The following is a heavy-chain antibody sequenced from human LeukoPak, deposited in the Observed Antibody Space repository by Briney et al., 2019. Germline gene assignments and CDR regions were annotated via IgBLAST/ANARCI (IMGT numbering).Heavy chain of an antibody. J-gene: IGHJ4*02. CDR2: ISWNSGSI. CDR3: AKVEIGQWQNPGYFDY. Sequence: GRSLRLSCAASGFTFDDYAMHWVRQAPGKGLEWVSGISWNSGSIGYADSVKGRFTISRDNAKNSLYLQMNSLRAEDTALYYCAKVEIGQWQNPGYFDYWGQGTLVTVSS. D-gene: IGHD6-19*01. V-gene: IGHV3-9*01. CDR1: GFTFDDYA.